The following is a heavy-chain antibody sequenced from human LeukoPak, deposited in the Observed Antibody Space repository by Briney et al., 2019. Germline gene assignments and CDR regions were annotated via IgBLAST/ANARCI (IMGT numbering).Heavy chain of an antibody. CDR3: ARDYYGSGSSFLGGMDV. J-gene: IGHJ6*02. CDR1: GFTFTNYG. CDR2: ISYDGSNK. Sequence: GGSLRLSCAASGFTFTNYGLHWVRQAPGKGLEWVAVISYDGSNKYYADSVKGRFTISRDNSENTLYLQMNSLRAEDTAVYYCARDYYGSGSSFLGGMDVWGQGTTVTVSS. D-gene: IGHD3-10*01. V-gene: IGHV3-30*19.